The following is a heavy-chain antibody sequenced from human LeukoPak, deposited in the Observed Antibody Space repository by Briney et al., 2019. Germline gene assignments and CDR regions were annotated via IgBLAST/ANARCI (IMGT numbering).Heavy chain of an antibody. V-gene: IGHV1-24*01. CDR2: FDPEDGET. CDR1: GYTLTELS. Sequence: ASVKVSCKVSGYTLTELSMHWVRQAPGKGLEWMGGFDPEDGETIYAQKFQGRVTMTGDTSTDTAYMELSSLRSEDTAVYYCATDVSSSSSTLFDYWGQGTLVTVSS. J-gene: IGHJ4*02. CDR3: ATDVSSSSSTLFDY. D-gene: IGHD6-6*01.